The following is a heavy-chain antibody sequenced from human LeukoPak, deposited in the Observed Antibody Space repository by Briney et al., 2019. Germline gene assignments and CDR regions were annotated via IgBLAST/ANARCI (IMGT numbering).Heavy chain of an antibody. CDR2: IKSDGRST. CDR1: GFTFHNAW. CDR3: ARGGRPPEALGDTFDI. J-gene: IGHJ3*02. Sequence: GSLRLSCAGSGFTFHNAWMSWVRQAPGKGLEWVGRIKSDGRSTNYADSVKGRFTISRDDAKNTLYLQMNSLRAEDTAVYYCARGGRPPEALGDTFDIWGQGTLVTVSS. D-gene: IGHD1-26*01. V-gene: IGHV3-74*01.